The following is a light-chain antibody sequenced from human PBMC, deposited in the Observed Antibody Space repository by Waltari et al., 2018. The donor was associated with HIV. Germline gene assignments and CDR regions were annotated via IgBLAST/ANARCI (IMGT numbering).Light chain of an antibody. CDR2: INDDGSH. V-gene: IGLV4-69*01. Sequence: QLVLTQSPSASASLGASVKLTCTLSSGHSNYAIAWHQQRPEKGPRYLMKINDDGSHAKGDGIPDRFSGSSSGAERYLTISSLQSEDEADYYCQTWASGVVVFGGGTKLTVL. CDR3: QTWASGVVV. J-gene: IGLJ2*01. CDR1: SGHSNYA.